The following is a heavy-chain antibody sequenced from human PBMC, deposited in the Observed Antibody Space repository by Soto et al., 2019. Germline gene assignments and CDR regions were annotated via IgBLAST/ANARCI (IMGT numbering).Heavy chain of an antibody. V-gene: IGHV1-69*08. CDR2: IIPILGIA. CDR3: ARDPSLEAAGFYYYYGMDV. J-gene: IGHJ6*02. D-gene: IGHD6-13*01. Sequence: QVQLVQSGAEVKKPGSSVKVSCKASGGTFSSYTISWVRQAPGQGLEWMGRIIPILGIANYAQKFQGRVTITADKSTSTAYMELRSLRSEDTAVYYCARDPSLEAAGFYYYYGMDVWGQGTTVTVSS. CDR1: GGTFSSYT.